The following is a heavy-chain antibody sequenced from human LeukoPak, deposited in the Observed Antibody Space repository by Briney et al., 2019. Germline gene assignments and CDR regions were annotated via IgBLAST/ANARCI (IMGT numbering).Heavy chain of an antibody. Sequence: GESLKISCKGSGYSFTSYWIGWVRQMPGKGLEWMGIIYPGDSDTKYSPSFQGQVTISADKSINTAYLQWSGLKASDTAMYYCARSGYTYGFDYWGQGTLVTVSS. V-gene: IGHV5-51*01. D-gene: IGHD5-18*01. CDR3: ARSGYTYGFDY. CDR2: IYPGDSDT. CDR1: GYSFTSYW. J-gene: IGHJ4*02.